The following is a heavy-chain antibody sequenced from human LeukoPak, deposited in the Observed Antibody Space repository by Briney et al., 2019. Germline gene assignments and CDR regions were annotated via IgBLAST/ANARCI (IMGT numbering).Heavy chain of an antibody. CDR1: GFTFSSYW. D-gene: IGHD5-12*01. CDR2: INHNGNVN. J-gene: IGHJ6*02. Sequence: GGSLRLSCAASGFTFSSYWMNWARQAPGKGLEWVASINHNGNVNYYVDSVKGRFTISRDNAKNSLYLQMNSLRAEDTALYYCAKDTGIVATYGMDVWGQGTTVTVSS. CDR3: AKDTGIVATYGMDV. V-gene: IGHV3-7*03.